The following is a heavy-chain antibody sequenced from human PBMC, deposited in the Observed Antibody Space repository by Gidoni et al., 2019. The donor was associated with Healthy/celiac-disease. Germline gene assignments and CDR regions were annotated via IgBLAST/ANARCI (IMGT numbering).Heavy chain of an antibody. J-gene: IGHJ5*02. CDR2: IYWDDDK. V-gene: IGHV2-5*02. D-gene: IGHD3-22*01. Sequence: QITLKESGPTLVKPTQTLTLTCTFSGFSLSTSGVGVGWIRQPPGKALEWLALIYWDDDKRYSPSLKSRLTITKDTSKNQVVLTMTNMDPVDTATYYCAHSDWYYDSSGYADNWFDPWGQGTLVTVSS. CDR3: AHSDWYYDSSGYADNWFDP. CDR1: GFSLSTSGVG.